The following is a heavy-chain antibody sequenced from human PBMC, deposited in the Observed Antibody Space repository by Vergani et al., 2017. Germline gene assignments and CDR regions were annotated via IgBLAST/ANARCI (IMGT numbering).Heavy chain of an antibody. Sequence: EVQLVESGGGLVKPGGSLRLSCAASGFTFSSYSMNWVRQAPGKGLEWVGRIKSKTDGGTTDYAAPVKGRFTISRDDSKNTLYLQMNSLKTEDTAVYYCTTDWWELQRPEYYFDYWGQGTLVTVSS. CDR1: GFTFSSYS. D-gene: IGHD1-26*01. CDR2: IKSKTDGGTT. V-gene: IGHV3-15*07. CDR3: TTDWWELQRPEYYFDY. J-gene: IGHJ4*02.